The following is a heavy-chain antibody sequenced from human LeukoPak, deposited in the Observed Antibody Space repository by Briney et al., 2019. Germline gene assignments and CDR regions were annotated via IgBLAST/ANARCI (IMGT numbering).Heavy chain of an antibody. CDR3: ARDGGGRDGYNSDAFDI. J-gene: IGHJ3*02. CDR2: INHSGST. Sequence: SETLSLTCAVHGGSFSGYYWSWIRQPPGKGLEWIGEINHSGSTNYNPSLKSRVTISVDTSKNQFSLKLSSVTAADTAVYYCARDGGGRDGYNSDAFDIWGQGTMVTVSS. V-gene: IGHV4-34*01. CDR1: GGSFSGYY. D-gene: IGHD5-24*01.